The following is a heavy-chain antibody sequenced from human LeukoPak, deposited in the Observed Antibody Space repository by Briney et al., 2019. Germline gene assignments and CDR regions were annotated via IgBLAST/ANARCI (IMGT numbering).Heavy chain of an antibody. V-gene: IGHV3-30*02. J-gene: IGHJ4*02. CDR3: AKAGTLNTAMMHFDY. CDR2: IRYDGSNK. Sequence: PGGSLRLSCAASGFTFSSYGMHWVRQAPGKGLEWVAFIRYDGSNKYYADSVKGRFTICRDNSKNTLYLQMNSLRAEDTAVYYCAKAGTLNTAMMHFDYWGQGTLVTVPS. CDR1: GFTFSSYG. D-gene: IGHD5-18*01.